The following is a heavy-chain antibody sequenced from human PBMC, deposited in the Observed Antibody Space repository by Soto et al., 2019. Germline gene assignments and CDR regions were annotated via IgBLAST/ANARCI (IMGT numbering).Heavy chain of an antibody. V-gene: IGHV4-30-4*01. Sequence: SETLSLTCTVSGGSISSGDYYWSWIRQPPGKGLEWIGYIYYSGSTYYNPSLKSRVTISVDTSKNQFSLKLSSVTAADTAVYYCARENPTAMANGVVVTHFDYWGQGTLVTVSS. CDR1: GGSISSGDYY. CDR3: ARENPTAMANGVVVTHFDY. CDR2: IYYSGST. J-gene: IGHJ4*02. D-gene: IGHD5-18*01.